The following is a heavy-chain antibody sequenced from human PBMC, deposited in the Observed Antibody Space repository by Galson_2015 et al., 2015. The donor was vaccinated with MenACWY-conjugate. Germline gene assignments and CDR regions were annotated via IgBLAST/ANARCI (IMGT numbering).Heavy chain of an antibody. CDR1: GFTFSSYW. D-gene: IGHD4-23*01. Sequence: SLRLSCAASGFTFSSYWMHWVRQAPGKGLLWVSRINNDGSDTSYADSVKGRFTISRDNAKNTLYLQMNSLRAEDTAVYYCARDNSAGPDLFDYSGPGTLVTVSS. CDR3: ARDNSAGPDLFDY. CDR2: INNDGSDT. V-gene: IGHV3-74*01. J-gene: IGHJ4*02.